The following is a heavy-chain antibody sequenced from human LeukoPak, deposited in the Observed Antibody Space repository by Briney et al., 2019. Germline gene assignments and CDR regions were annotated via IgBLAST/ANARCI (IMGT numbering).Heavy chain of an antibody. D-gene: IGHD3-16*01. CDR2: ISAYNGNT. V-gene: IGHV1-18*01. J-gene: IGHJ6*03. CDR1: GYTFTSYG. Sequence: ASVKVSCKASGYTFTSYGISWVRQAPGQGLEWMGWISAYNGNTNYAQKLQGRVTMTTDTSTSTAYMELRSLRSDDTAVYYCAXXXVXXXXXYDXSXKVXYYYYYYMDVWGKGTTVTVSS. CDR3: AXXXVXXXXXYDXSXKVXYYYYYYMDV.